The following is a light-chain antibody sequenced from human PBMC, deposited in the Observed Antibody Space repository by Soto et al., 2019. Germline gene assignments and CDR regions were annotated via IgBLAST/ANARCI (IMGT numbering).Light chain of an antibody. CDR3: AAWDDSLNGPV. V-gene: IGLV1-44*01. CDR1: SSNIGSNT. Sequence: QSVLTQPPSASGTPGQRVTISCSGSSSNIGSNTVNWYQQLPGTAPKLLIYSNNQRPSGVPDRFSGSKSGTSASVAISGLQSEDEADYYCAAWDDSLNGPVFGTGTKVTVL. CDR2: SNN. J-gene: IGLJ1*01.